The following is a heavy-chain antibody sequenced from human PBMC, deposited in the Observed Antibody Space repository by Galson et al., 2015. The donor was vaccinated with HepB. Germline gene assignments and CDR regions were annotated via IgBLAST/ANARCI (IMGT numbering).Heavy chain of an antibody. CDR1: GDSVSSNSAV. CDR3: ARDGWELQSFDI. J-gene: IGHJ3*02. V-gene: IGHV6-1*01. CDR2: TYYRSKWYN. D-gene: IGHD1-26*01. Sequence: CAISGDSVSSNSAVWNWTRQSPSRGLEWLGRTYYRSKWYNDYAVSVKSRITINPDTSKNQFSLQLNSVTPEDTAVYYCARDGWELQSFDIWGQGTMVTVSS.